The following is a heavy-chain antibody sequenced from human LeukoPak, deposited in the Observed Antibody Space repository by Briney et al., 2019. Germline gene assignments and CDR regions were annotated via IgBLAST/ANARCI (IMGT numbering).Heavy chain of an antibody. J-gene: IGHJ6*03. CDR3: ARVSLIAAAGSSRHYYYYMDV. V-gene: IGHV3-21*01. CDR2: ISSSSSYI. D-gene: IGHD6-13*01. Sequence: PGGSLRLSCAASGFTFSSYSMNWVRQAPGKGLEWVSSISSSSSYIYYADSVKGRFTISRDNAKNSLYLQMNSLRAEDTAVYYCARVSLIAAAGSSRHYYYYMDVWGKGTTVTVSS. CDR1: GFTFSSYS.